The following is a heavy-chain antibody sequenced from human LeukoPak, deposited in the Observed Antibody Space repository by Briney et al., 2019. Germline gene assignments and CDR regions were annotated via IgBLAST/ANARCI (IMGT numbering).Heavy chain of an antibody. J-gene: IGHJ4*02. CDR3: AKGLLLQYYFDY. Sequence: GGSLRLSCAGSGFTFSHWWMSWVRQAPGKGLEWVAHIILDGSEEYYVDSVKGRFTISRDNSKNTLYLQMNSLRAEDTAVYYCAKGLLLQYYFDYWGQGTLVTVSS. CDR2: IILDGSEE. V-gene: IGHV3-7*03. CDR1: GFTFSHWW. D-gene: IGHD3-22*01.